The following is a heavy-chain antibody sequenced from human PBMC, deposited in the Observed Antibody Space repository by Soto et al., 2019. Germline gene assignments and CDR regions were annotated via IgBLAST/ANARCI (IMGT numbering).Heavy chain of an antibody. CDR3: ARGHEGATNWGWFDP. CDR1: GGSFSGYY. CDR2: INHSGST. Sequence: LSLTCAVYGGSFSGYYWSWIRQPPGKGLEWIGEINHSGSTNYNPSLKSRVTISVDTSKNQFSLKLSSVTAADTAVYYCARGHEGATNWGWFDPWGQGSLVPVSS. V-gene: IGHV4-34*01. J-gene: IGHJ5*02. D-gene: IGHD1-26*01.